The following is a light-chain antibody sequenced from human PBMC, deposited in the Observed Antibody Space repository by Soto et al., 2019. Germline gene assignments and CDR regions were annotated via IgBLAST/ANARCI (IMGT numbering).Light chain of an antibody. Sequence: QSALTQPASVSGSPGQSFTISCTGTSSDVGSYNLVSWYQQHPVKAPKLMIYEGSNRPSGVSNRFSGSKSGNTASLTISGLQAEDESDYYCCSYAGSSNVFGGGTKLTVL. J-gene: IGLJ2*01. V-gene: IGLV2-23*01. CDR2: EGS. CDR3: CSYAGSSNV. CDR1: SSDVGSYNL.